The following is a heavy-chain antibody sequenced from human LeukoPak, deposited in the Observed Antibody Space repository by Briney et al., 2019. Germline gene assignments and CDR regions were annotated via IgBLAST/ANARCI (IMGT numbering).Heavy chain of an antibody. D-gene: IGHD3-9*01. CDR1: GGSISSYY. Sequence: SETLSLTCTVSGGSISSYYWSWIRQPPGKGLEWIGYIYYSGSTNYNPSPKTRVTISLDTSNNQVSLKLNSVTAADAAVYYCATASNYYMLTGYGDDAFDIWGQGTMVTVSS. CDR2: IYYSGST. V-gene: IGHV4-59*01. J-gene: IGHJ3*02. CDR3: ATASNYYMLTGYGDDAFDI.